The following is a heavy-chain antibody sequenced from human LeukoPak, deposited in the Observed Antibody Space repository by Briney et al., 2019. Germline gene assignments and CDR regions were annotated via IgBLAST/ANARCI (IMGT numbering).Heavy chain of an antibody. J-gene: IGHJ4*02. V-gene: IGHV3-30*18. Sequence: PGGSLRLSCAASGFTFSSYGMHWVRQAPGKGLEWVAVISYDGSNKYYADSVKGRFTISRDNSKNTLYLQMNSLRAEDTAVYYCAKVYHYYDSSGYYFSHWGQGTLVTVSS. CDR3: AKVYHYYDSSGYYFSH. CDR1: GFTFSSYG. CDR2: ISYDGSNK. D-gene: IGHD3-22*01.